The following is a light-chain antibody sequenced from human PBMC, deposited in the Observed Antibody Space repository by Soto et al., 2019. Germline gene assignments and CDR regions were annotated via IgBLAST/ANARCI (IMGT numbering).Light chain of an antibody. CDR1: QSISAS. V-gene: IGKV1-39*01. J-gene: IGKJ1*01. CDR3: QQSYTTPRT. Sequence: DIQMTQSPSSLSASVGDRVTITCRASQSISASLNWYQQKPGKAPKLLIYAASFLQSGVPSRFSASGSGTDITLTISSLQPEDFVTSYCQQSYTTPRTFGQGTKVDIK. CDR2: AAS.